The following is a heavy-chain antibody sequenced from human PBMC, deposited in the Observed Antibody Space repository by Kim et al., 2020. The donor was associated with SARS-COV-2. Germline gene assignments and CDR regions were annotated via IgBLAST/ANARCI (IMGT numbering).Heavy chain of an antibody. V-gene: IGHV3-7*05. CDR1: GFTFSSYW. CDR2: IKQDGSEK. D-gene: IGHD3-22*01. J-gene: IGHJ3*02. Sequence: GGSLRLSCAASGFTFSSYWMCWVRQAPGKGLEWVANIKQDGSEKYYVDSVKGRFTISRDNAKNSLYLQMNSLRAEDTAVYYCARDPGYYYDSSGLRGAFDIWGQGTMVTVSS. CDR3: ARDPGYYYDSSGLRGAFDI.